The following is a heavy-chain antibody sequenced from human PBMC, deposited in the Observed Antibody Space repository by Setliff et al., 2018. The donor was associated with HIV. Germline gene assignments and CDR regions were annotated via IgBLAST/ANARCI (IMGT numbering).Heavy chain of an antibody. V-gene: IGHV4-59*08. CDR2: VYHRGNT. CDR1: GGSITGYY. D-gene: IGHD3-10*01. J-gene: IGHJ6*02. Sequence: PSETLSLTCTVSGGSITGYYWSWIRQPPGKGLEWIGSVYHRGNTHYNPSLWSRVTMSVDISNNQFSLDLTSVTAADTAVYYCARVWEFIDTYCMDVWGQGTLVTVSS. CDR3: ARVWEFIDTYCMDV.